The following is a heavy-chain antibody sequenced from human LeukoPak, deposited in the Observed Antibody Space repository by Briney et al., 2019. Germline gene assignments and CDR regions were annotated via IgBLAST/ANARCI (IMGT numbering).Heavy chain of an antibody. D-gene: IGHD2-2*01. CDR1: GYTFTSYD. V-gene: IGHV1-8*01. CDR3: ARGPYCSSTSCYYYYYYMDV. Sequence: ASVKVSCKASGYTFTSYDINWVRQATGQGLEWMGWMNPNSGNTGYAQKFQGRVTMTRNTSISTAYMELSILRSEDTAVYYCARGPYCSSTSCYYYYYYMDVWGKGTTVTISS. J-gene: IGHJ6*03. CDR2: MNPNSGNT.